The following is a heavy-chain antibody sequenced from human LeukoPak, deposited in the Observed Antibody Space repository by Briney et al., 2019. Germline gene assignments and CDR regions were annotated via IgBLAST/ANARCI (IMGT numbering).Heavy chain of an antibody. V-gene: IGHV3-23*01. CDR1: GFIFSNFA. D-gene: IGHD1-26*01. CDR3: ARSAVGTSCCTAVDY. CDR2: IGSSGGTT. J-gene: IGHJ4*02. Sequence: GGSLRLSCAASGFIFSNFAMTWVRQAPGKGLEWVSGIGSSGGTTRYADSVKGRFSVSRDSSSNTLHLQMNSLRAEDTAEYYCARSAVGTSCCTAVDYWGQGTLVTVSS.